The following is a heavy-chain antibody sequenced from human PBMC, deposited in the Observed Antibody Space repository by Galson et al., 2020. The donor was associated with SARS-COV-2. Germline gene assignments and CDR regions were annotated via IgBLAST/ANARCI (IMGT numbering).Heavy chain of an antibody. CDR2: ITSTSKYI. CDR3: TRGQVGNAFDI. CDR1: GLTLSSYS. J-gene: IGHJ3*02. Sequence: GGSLRLSCAASGLTLSSYSMNWVRQAPGKGLEWVSSITSTSKYIYYADSVKGRFIISRDNAKSSLYLQMNSLTAGDTAIYYCTRGQVGNAFDIWGQGTLVTVSS. D-gene: IGHD1-26*01. V-gene: IGHV3-21*01.